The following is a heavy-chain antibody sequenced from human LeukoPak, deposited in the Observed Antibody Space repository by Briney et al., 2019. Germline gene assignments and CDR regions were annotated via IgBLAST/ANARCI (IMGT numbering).Heavy chain of an antibody. CDR1: GYTFTSYD. CDR3: ARDGGGSYFWFDP. Sequence: VASVKVSCKASGYTFTSYDFNWVRQATGQRPEWMGWMSPNSGDTGYAQKFQDRVTMTRNTSISTVYMELSSLRSEDTAVYYCARDGGGSYFWFDPWGQGTLVTVSS. V-gene: IGHV1-8*01. J-gene: IGHJ5*02. D-gene: IGHD1-26*01. CDR2: MSPNSGDT.